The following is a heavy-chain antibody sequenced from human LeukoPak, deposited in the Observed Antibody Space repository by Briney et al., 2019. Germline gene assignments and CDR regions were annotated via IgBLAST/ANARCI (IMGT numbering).Heavy chain of an antibody. CDR1: GYTFTSYD. Sequence: SVKVSCKASGYTFTSYDINWVRQATGQGLEWMGWMNPNSGNTGYAQKFQGRVTMTRNTSISTAYMELSSLRSEDTAVYYCARKSGIFGVVIINYWGQGTLVTVSS. CDR3: ARKSGIFGVVIINY. J-gene: IGHJ4*02. V-gene: IGHV1-8*01. CDR2: MNPNSGNT. D-gene: IGHD3-3*02.